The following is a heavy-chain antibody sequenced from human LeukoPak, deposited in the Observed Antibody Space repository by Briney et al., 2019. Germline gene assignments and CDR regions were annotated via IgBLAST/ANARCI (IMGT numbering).Heavy chain of an antibody. J-gene: IGHJ6*03. CDR1: GYTFTSYD. V-gene: IGHV1-8*03. CDR2: MNPNSGNT. Sequence: ASVKVSCKASGYTFTSYDINWVRQATGQGLEWMGWMNPNSGNTGYAQKFQGRVTITRNTSISTAYMELRSLRSDDTAVYYCARGGGNRRTGYYYYMDVWGKGTTVTVSS. CDR3: ARGGGNRRTGYYYYMDV. D-gene: IGHD1-14*01.